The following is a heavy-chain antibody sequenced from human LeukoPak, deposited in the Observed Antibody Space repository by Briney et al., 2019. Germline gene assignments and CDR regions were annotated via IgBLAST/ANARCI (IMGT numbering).Heavy chain of an antibody. CDR2: ISGSGGST. J-gene: IGHJ3*02. CDR1: GFTFSSYA. Sequence: GGSLRLSCAASGFTFSSYAMSWVRQAPGKGLEWVSAISGSGGSTYYADSVKGRFTISRDNSKNTLYLQMNSLRAEDTAVYYCARDLHSGSYEDAFDIWGQGKMVTVSS. D-gene: IGHD1-26*01. CDR3: ARDLHSGSYEDAFDI. V-gene: IGHV3-23*01.